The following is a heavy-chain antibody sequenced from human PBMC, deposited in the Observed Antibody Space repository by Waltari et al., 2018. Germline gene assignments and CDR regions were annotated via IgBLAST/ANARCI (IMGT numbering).Heavy chain of an antibody. CDR1: GDSPSSHTVA. Sequence: QVQLQQSGPGLVQPSQTLSLTCALPGDSPSSHTVAWNWIRQSPSRGLEWLGRIYRGSNDYAVSVRSRITINSDTSKSQFSLQFHSVTPEDTALYFCARGVWSAFDTWGQGTMVTVSS. V-gene: IGHV6-1*01. CDR3: ARGVWSAFDT. J-gene: IGHJ3*02. D-gene: IGHD2-8*02. CDR2: IYRGSN.